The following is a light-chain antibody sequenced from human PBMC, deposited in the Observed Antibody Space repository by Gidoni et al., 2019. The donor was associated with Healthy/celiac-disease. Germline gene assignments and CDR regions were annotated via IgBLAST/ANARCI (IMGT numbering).Light chain of an antibody. Sequence: SYELTKPPSESVPPGQTASITCSGDKLGDKYACWYQQKPGQSPVLDIYQDSKRPSGSPDRFSGSNSGNTATLTISGTQAMDEGVYYCQAWDSSTVVFGGGTKLTVL. CDR3: QAWDSSTVV. J-gene: IGLJ2*01. CDR1: KLGDKY. CDR2: QDS. V-gene: IGLV3-1*01.